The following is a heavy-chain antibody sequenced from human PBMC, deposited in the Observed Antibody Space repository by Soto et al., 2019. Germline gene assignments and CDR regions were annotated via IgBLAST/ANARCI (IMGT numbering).Heavy chain of an antibody. CDR2: ISAYNGNT. Sequence: QVQLVQSGAEVKKPGASVKVSSKASGYTFTNYDISWVRQAPGQGLEWMGWISAYNGNTNYAQKLQGRVTMTTDTSTSSASMELRSLRSDDTAVYYCARAWFGDFVYYFDYWGQGTLVTVSS. D-gene: IGHD3-10*01. V-gene: IGHV1-18*01. J-gene: IGHJ4*02. CDR3: ARAWFGDFVYYFDY. CDR1: GYTFTNYD.